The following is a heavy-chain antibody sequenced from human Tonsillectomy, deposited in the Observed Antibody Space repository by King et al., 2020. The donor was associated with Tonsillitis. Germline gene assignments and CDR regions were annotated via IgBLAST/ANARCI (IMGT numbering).Heavy chain of an antibody. CDR2: IRGSGITT. CDR1: GFTFTNYA. Sequence: VQLVESGGGLVQPGGSLRLSCAASGFTFTNYAMNWVRQAPGKGLEWVSTIRGSGITTYYADSVKGRFTISRDNSKNTLYLQMNSLRAEDTAVYYCAKGAEDEHLVDWDYWGQGTLVTVSS. CDR3: AKGAEDEHLVDWDY. V-gene: IGHV3-23*04. D-gene: IGHD6-13*01. J-gene: IGHJ4*02.